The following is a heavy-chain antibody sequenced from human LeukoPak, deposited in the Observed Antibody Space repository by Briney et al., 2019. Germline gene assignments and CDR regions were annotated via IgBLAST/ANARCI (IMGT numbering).Heavy chain of an antibody. CDR3: ARQDYSNYDDAFDI. V-gene: IGHV4-61*08. D-gene: IGHD4-11*01. CDR1: GGSISSGGYY. J-gene: IGHJ3*02. Sequence: PSETLSLTCTVSGGSISSGGYYWSWIRQPPGKGLEWIGYIYHSGSTNYNPSLKSRVTISVDTSKNQFSLKLSSVTAADTAVYYCARQDYSNYDDAFDIWGQGTMVTVSS. CDR2: IYHSGST.